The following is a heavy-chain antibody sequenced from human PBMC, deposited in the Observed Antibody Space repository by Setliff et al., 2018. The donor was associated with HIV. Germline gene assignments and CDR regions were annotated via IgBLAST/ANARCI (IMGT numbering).Heavy chain of an antibody. CDR1: GDTFRNYV. V-gene: IGHV1-69*06. J-gene: IGHJ6*02. CDR2: IVLMSGTA. Sequence: SVKVSCKASGDTFRNYVLSWVRQAPGQGLEWMGGIVLMSGTADYAQKFHGRVTFTADKSTSTAYMELSSLRSEDTAVYYGARGQTMYFMITMLGGYYYYHMDVCGQGTTFTVSS. D-gene: IGHD3-10*02. CDR3: ARGQTMYFMITMLGGYYYYHMDV.